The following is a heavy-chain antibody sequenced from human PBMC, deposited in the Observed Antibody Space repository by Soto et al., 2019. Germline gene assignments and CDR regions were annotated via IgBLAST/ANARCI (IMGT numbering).Heavy chain of an antibody. CDR1: GYTFTSYA. D-gene: IGHD6-19*01. Sequence: GASVKVSCKASGYTFTSYAMHWVRQAPGQRLEWMGWINAGNGNTKYSQKFQGRVTITRDTSASTAYMELSSLRSEDTAVYYCARDPWVKQWLDLFSVGTPSYYFDYWGQGTLVTVSS. J-gene: IGHJ4*02. CDR3: ARDPWVKQWLDLFSVGTPSYYFDY. CDR2: INAGNGNT. V-gene: IGHV1-3*01.